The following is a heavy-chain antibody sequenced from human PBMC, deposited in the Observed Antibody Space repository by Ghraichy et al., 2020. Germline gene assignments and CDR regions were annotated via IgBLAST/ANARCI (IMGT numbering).Heavy chain of an antibody. V-gene: IGHV3-49*04. D-gene: IGHD6-19*01. Sequence: QTLSLTCTVSGFTFGDYAMNWVRQAPGKGLEWVGFIRSKAYGGTAEYAASVKGRFTISRDDSKNIAYLQMNSLKTEDTAVYYCTSPLPYSSGWYFLEAFDIWGQGTMVTVSS. CDR3: TSPLPYSSGWYFLEAFDI. J-gene: IGHJ3*02. CDR2: IRSKAYGGTA. CDR1: GFTFGDYA.